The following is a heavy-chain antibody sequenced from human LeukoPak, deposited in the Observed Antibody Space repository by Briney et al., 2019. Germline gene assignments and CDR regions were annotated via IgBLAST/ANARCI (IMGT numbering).Heavy chain of an antibody. V-gene: IGHV1-8*01. Sequence: ASVKVSCKASGYTFTNYDINWVRQATGQGLEWMGWMNPNSGNTGYAQKSQGRVTMTRNTSISTAYMELSSLRSEDTAVYYCARGPYCSSFSCPYWFDPWGQGTPVTVSS. CDR2: MNPNSGNT. CDR3: ARGPYCSSFSCPYWFDP. D-gene: IGHD2-2*01. CDR1: GYTFTNYD. J-gene: IGHJ5*02.